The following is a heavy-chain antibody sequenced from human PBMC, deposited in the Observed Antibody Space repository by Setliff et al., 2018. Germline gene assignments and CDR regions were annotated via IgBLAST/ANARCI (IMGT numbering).Heavy chain of an antibody. Sequence: PSETLSLTCTVSGGSISSGSYYWSWIRQPAGKGLEWIGRIYTSGSTNYNPSLKSRVTISVDTSKNQFSLKLGSVTAADTAVYYCARVRWELYFDYWGQGALVTVSS. V-gene: IGHV4-61*02. CDR2: IYTSGST. D-gene: IGHD1-26*01. CDR3: ARVRWELYFDY. J-gene: IGHJ4*02. CDR1: GGSISSGSYY.